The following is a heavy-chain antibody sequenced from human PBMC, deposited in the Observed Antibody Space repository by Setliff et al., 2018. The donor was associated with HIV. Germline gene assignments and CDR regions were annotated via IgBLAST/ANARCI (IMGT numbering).Heavy chain of an antibody. CDR3: ARRTYPGSYTPYFDY. V-gene: IGHV4-38-2*02. CDR2: IYHSGRT. J-gene: IGHJ4*02. CDR1: DYSISSGYL. D-gene: IGHD1-1*01. Sequence: SETLSLTCTVSDYSISSGYLWGWIRQPPGKGLEWIGTIYHSGRTDYNPSFETRATISVDTSKNQFSLRLTSVTAADTAVYYCARRTYPGSYTPYFDYWGQGTLVTVSS.